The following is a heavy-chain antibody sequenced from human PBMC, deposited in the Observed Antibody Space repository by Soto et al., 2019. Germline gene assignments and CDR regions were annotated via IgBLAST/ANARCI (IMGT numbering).Heavy chain of an antibody. D-gene: IGHD4-17*01. Sequence: QVQLVQSGAEVKKPGSSVKVSCKASGGTFSSYAISWVRQAPGQGLEWMGGIIPIFGTANYAQKFQGRVTITADESTSTAYMELSSLRSEDTAVYYCARVAYGDYETYYYGMDVWGQGTTVTVSS. J-gene: IGHJ6*02. V-gene: IGHV1-69*01. CDR1: GGTFSSYA. CDR2: IIPIFGTA. CDR3: ARVAYGDYETYYYGMDV.